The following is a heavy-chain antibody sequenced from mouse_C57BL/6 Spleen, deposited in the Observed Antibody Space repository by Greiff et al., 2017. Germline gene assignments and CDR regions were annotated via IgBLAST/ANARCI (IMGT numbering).Heavy chain of an antibody. CDR1: GYTFTDYE. V-gene: IGHV1-15*01. D-gene: IGHD2-3*01. Sequence: VQRVESGAELVRPGASVTLSCKASGYTFTDYEMHWVKQTPVHGLEWIGAIDPETGGTAYNQKFKGKAILTADKSSSTAYMELRSLTSEDSAVYYCTRGYDVSRMFAYWGQGALVTVSA. CDR3: TRGYDVSRMFAY. J-gene: IGHJ3*01. CDR2: IDPETGGT.